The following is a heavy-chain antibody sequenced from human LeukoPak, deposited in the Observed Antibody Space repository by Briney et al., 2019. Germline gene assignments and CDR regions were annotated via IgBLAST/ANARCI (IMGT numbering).Heavy chain of an antibody. CDR1: GFTFSSYW. V-gene: IGHV3-74*01. D-gene: IGHD5-18*01. CDR2: ISRDGSTI. Sequence: QPGGSLRLSCAASGFTFSSYWMHWVRQAPGKGLVWVSRISRDGSTITYADSVKGRFTISRDNTKNTLYLQMNSLRAEDTAVYYCARDYTYGFDQWGQGTLVTVSS. CDR3: ARDYTYGFDQ. J-gene: IGHJ4*02.